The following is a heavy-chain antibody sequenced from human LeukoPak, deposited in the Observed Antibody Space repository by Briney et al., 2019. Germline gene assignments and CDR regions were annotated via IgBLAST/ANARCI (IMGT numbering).Heavy chain of an antibody. J-gene: IGHJ5*02. CDR1: GYSFTIYW. Sequence: GESLKISCMGSGYSFTIYWISWVRQMPGKGLDWMGRIDPRDSYINSSPSFQGHLAISAGKSIGTAFLQRSSLKASDTARYYCAKSLGAWFDPWGQEPWSPSPQ. V-gene: IGHV5-10-1*01. CDR3: AKSLGAWFDP. CDR2: IDPRDSYI.